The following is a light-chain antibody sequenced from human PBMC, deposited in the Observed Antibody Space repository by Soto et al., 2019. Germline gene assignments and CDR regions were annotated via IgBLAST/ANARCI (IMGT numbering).Light chain of an antibody. CDR3: QKYDSAPLT. J-gene: IGKJ4*02. Sequence: DTQMTQSPTSLSASVGDSVTITCRASLGINNYLAWYQQKPGKVPVLLIYSASTLKAGIPSRFSGSGAGTDFTLTISSLQPEDFAAYYCQKYDSAPLTFGEGTKVDI. V-gene: IGKV1-27*01. CDR2: SAS. CDR1: LGINNY.